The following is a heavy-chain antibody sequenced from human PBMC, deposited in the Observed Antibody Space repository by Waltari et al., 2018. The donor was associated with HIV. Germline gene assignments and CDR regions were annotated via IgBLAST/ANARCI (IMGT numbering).Heavy chain of an antibody. J-gene: IGHJ4*02. D-gene: IGHD5-12*01. CDR1: GGSVSSRSYY. CDR2: GSYSGSP. CDR3: VREIRRWLQWKNPRGPFDY. V-gene: IGHV4-39*07. Sequence: QLQLQESGPGLLKPSEILSLTCNVSGGSVSSRSYYWGWIRQPPGKGLEWIASGSYSGSPSFNPSLKSRVTVSVDTSKNRFSLKLISLTAADTAVYFCVREIRRWLQWKNPRGPFDYWGQGILVTVSS.